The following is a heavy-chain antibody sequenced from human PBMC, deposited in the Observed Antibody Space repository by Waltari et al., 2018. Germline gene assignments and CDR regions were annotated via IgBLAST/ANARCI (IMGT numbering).Heavy chain of an antibody. V-gene: IGHV4-39*01. J-gene: IGHJ3*01. CDR3: ATYIGASVGTAAFDV. CDR2: LSYAGTP. CDR1: GGSIDTPKHY. Sequence: QLQLQESGPGPVKPSETLSLTCSVSGGSIDTPKHYWSWIRQPPGQGLEWIGTLSYAGTPYPNPSLRSRLTMSRDTSKNQLSLTLGSTTAADTAVYYCATYIGASVGTAAFDVWGQGTMVTVSS. D-gene: IGHD5-12*01.